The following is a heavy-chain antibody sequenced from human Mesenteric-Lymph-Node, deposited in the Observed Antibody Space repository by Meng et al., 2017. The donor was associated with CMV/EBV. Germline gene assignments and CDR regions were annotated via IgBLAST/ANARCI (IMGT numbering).Heavy chain of an antibody. CDR3: ARDPRDYYDSIEDPDNTGD. Sequence: SVKVSCKASGGTFSSYTISWVRQAPGQGLEWMGGIIPIFGTANYAQKFQGRVTITTDESTSTAYMELSSLRSEDTAVYYCARDPRDYYDSIEDPDNTGDWGQGTLVTVSS. V-gene: IGHV1-69*05. CDR2: IIPIFGTA. D-gene: IGHD3-22*01. CDR1: GGTFSSYT. J-gene: IGHJ4*02.